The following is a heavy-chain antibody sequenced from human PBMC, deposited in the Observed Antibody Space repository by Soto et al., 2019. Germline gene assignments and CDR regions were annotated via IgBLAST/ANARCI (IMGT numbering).Heavy chain of an antibody. D-gene: IGHD1-1*01. CDR1: GFAISRGYY. V-gene: IGHV4-38-2*02. CDR3: AREKVGTTFFDN. CDR2: IYPSVSS. Sequence: PSETLSLTCSVSGFAISRGYYWSWVRQPPGKGLEWIGSIYPSVSSYHNPSLATRLRLSIDTSKSQFTLNLTSVTDADTALYFCAREKVGTTFFDNWGQGIQVTVSS. J-gene: IGHJ4*02.